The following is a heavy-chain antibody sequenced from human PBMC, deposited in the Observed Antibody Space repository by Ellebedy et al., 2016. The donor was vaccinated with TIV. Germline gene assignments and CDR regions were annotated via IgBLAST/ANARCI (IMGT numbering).Heavy chain of an antibody. CDR3: ARDPGGGGNYGDNWFDP. V-gene: IGHV3-66*01. CDR1: GFTVSNFF. CDR2: IYTDGGT. J-gene: IGHJ5*02. Sequence: GESLKISCAASGFTVSNFFMSWVRQAPGKGLEWVSVIYTDGGTNYTDSVMGRFTFSRDNSENTLYLQMDSLRAEDTAVYYCARDPGGGGNYGDNWFDPWGQGTLVTVSS. D-gene: IGHD4-17*01.